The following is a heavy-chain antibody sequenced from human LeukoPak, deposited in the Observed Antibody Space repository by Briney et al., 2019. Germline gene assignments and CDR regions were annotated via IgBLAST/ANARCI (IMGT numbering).Heavy chain of an antibody. CDR1: GFTFNSHA. CDR3: ARDPTQGGWGSDLDY. CDR2: ISYDGSNK. Sequence: GGSLRLSCAASGFTFNSHAIHWVRQAPGKGLEWVTVISYDGSNKYYADSVKGRFTISRDNSKNTLYLQMNSLRVEDTAVYYCARDPTQGGWGSDLDYWGQGILVTVSS. D-gene: IGHD3-16*01. V-gene: IGHV3-30*04. J-gene: IGHJ4*02.